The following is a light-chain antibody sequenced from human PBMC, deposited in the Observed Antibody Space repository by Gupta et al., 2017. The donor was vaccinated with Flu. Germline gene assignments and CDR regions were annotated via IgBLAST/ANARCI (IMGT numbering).Light chain of an antibody. CDR3: QVWDSTSDHWV. J-gene: IGLJ1*01. V-gene: IGLV3-21*02. Sequence: SYVLTQPPSVSVAPGETARIPCGGDNIGTKRVHWYQQKPGPAPVLVVYDDSFRPSGIPERFSGSNSGNTATLTISRVEAGDEADYFCQVWDSTSDHWVFGTGTKVTVL. CDR2: DDS. CDR1: NIGTKR.